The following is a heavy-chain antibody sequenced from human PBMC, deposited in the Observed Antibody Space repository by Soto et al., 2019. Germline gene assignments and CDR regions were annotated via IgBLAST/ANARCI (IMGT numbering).Heavy chain of an antibody. V-gene: IGHV4-59*01. CDR3: ARDLGIGSGAFDI. CDR1: GDSISDYY. Sequence: SETLSLTCKVSGDSISDYYWVWIRQSPGHGLEWIGYIYISGSTDSNPSLQSRATISIDPSKNQFSLTLKSVTAADTAVYYCARDLGIGSGAFDIWGPGTVVTVSS. CDR2: IYISGST. J-gene: IGHJ3*02. D-gene: IGHD2-2*03.